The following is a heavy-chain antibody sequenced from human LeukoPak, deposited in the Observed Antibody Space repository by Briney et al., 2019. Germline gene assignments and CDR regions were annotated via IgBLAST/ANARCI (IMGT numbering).Heavy chain of an antibody. J-gene: IGHJ4*02. Sequence: GGSLRLSCAVSGLTVSSNYMSWVRQAPGKGLEWVGRIKSKTDGGTTDYAAPVKGRFTISRDDSKNTLYLQMNSLKTEDTAVYYCTTATPRYGDYFFSDYFDYWGQGTLVTVSS. CDR3: TTATPRYGDYFFSDYFDY. CDR2: IKSKTDGGTT. D-gene: IGHD4-17*01. CDR1: GLTVSSNY. V-gene: IGHV3-15*01.